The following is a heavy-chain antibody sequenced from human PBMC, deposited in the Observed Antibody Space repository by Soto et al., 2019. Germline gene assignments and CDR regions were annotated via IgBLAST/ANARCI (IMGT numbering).Heavy chain of an antibody. CDR1: GYTFTSYA. J-gene: IGHJ6*03. CDR2: INAGNGNT. V-gene: IGHV1-3*01. Sequence: ASVKVSCKASGYTFTSYAMHWVRQAPGQRLEWIGWINAGNGNTKYSQKFQGRVTITRDTSASTAYMELSGLRSEDTAVYYCARDSLFTIFGVVPEHYYYMDVWGKGTTVTVSS. D-gene: IGHD3-3*01. CDR3: ARDSLFTIFGVVPEHYYYMDV.